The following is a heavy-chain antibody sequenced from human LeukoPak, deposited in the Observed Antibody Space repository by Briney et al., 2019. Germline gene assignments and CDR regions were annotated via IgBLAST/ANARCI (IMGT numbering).Heavy chain of an antibody. CDR1: GYAFTGHY. Sequence: GASVKVSCKTSGYAFTGHYIHWVRQAPGQGLEWLGWINSNSGDTKYEEKFQVRVTMTRDTSITTVYMDLTRLTSDDAAVYYCARVGLGKDTAFDIWGQGTMLTVSS. J-gene: IGHJ3*02. V-gene: IGHV1-2*02. D-gene: IGHD2-15*01. CDR3: ARVGLGKDTAFDI. CDR2: INSNSGDT.